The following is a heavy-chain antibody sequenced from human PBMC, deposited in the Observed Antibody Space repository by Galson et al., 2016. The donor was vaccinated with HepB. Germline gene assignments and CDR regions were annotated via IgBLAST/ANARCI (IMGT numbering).Heavy chain of an antibody. D-gene: IGHD5-24*01. V-gene: IGHV1-46*01. Sequence: SVKVSCKPSGYTFTRYYMHWVRQAPGQGLEWMGIINPSFGSTSYAQKFQGRVTMTRDTSTSTVYMEVSSLRSEDTAVYYCARDPGDGYNLPYDYWGQGTLVTVSS. J-gene: IGHJ4*02. CDR2: INPSFGST. CDR3: ARDPGDGYNLPYDY. CDR1: GYTFTRYY.